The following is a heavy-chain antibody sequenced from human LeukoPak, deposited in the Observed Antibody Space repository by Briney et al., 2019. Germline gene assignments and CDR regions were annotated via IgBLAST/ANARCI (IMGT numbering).Heavy chain of an antibody. V-gene: IGHV3-21*01. D-gene: IGHD3-10*01. CDR1: GFTFSSYA. J-gene: IGHJ4*02. CDR2: ISPTSTYI. Sequence: GGSLRLSCTASGFTFSSYAINWLPQAPGKGLEGVSSISPTSTYIYYADSVRGRFTISRDNAKNSLYLQMNSLRDEDTAVYYCARGSITIGRYDYWGQGTLVTVSS. CDR3: ARGSITIGRYDY.